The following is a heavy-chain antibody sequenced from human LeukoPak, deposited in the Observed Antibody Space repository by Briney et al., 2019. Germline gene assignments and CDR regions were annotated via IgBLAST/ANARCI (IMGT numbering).Heavy chain of an antibody. Sequence: SETLSLTCTVSGGSISSSSYYWGWIRQPPGKGLEWIGSIYYSGSTYYNPSLKSRVTISVDTSKNQFSLKLNSVTAADTAVYYCARDSRLPNGYNHYFDYWGQGALVTVSS. CDR3: ARDSRLPNGYNHYFDY. CDR2: IYYSGST. CDR1: GGSISSSSYY. J-gene: IGHJ4*02. V-gene: IGHV4-39*07. D-gene: IGHD5-24*01.